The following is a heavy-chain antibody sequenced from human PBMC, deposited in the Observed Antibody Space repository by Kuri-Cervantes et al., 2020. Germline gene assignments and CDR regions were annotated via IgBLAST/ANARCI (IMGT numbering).Heavy chain of an antibody. CDR3: ARLQYCSSTSCYAGFDY. J-gene: IGHJ4*02. CDR1: GYTFTGYY. D-gene: IGHD2-2*01. CDR2: INAGNGNT. Sequence: ASVKVSCKASGYTFTGYYMHWVRQAPGQGLEWMGWINAGNGNTKYSQKFQGRVTITRDTSASTAYMELSSLRSEDTAVYYCARLQYCSSTSCYAGFDYWGQGTLVTDSS. V-gene: IGHV1-3*01.